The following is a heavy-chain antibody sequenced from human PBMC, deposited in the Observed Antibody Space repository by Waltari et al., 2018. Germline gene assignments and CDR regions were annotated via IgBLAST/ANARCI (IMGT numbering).Heavy chain of an antibody. Sequence: EVQLVESGGGLVQPGGSLRLSCAASGFTFSSYSMNWVRQAPGKGLEWVSYISSSSSTIYYADSVKGRFTISRDNAKNSRYLQMNSLRAEDTAVYYCARDEVGGYDNYYYGMDVWGQGTTVTVSS. CDR1: GFTFSSYS. CDR3: ARDEVGGYDNYYYGMDV. D-gene: IGHD5-12*01. CDR2: ISSSSSTI. J-gene: IGHJ6*02. V-gene: IGHV3-48*01.